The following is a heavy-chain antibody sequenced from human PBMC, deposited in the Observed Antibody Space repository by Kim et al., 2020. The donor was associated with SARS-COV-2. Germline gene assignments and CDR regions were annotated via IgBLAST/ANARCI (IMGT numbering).Heavy chain of an antibody. CDR2: ISYDGSKK. J-gene: IGHJ6*02. V-gene: IGHV3-30*18. CDR3: AKDLYGDYENEYYDAMDV. CDR1: GFTFSSHG. Sequence: GGSLRLSCAASGFTFSSHGMHWVRQAPGKGLEWVAVISYDGSKKYYIDSVKGRFSISRDNSKDTLDLQMNRLRREDTAVYYCAKDLYGDYENEYYDAMDVWGQGTTVTVSS. D-gene: IGHD4-17*01.